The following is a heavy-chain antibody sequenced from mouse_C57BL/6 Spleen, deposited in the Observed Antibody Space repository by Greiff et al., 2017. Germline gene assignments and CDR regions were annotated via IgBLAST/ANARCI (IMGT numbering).Heavy chain of an antibody. Sequence: SGPELVKPGASVKISCKASGYAFSSSWMNWVKQRPGKGLGWIGRIYPGDGDTNYNGKFKGKATLTADKSSSTAYMQLSSLTSEDSAVYFCAREDYSNPYYFDYWGQGTTLTVSS. D-gene: IGHD2-5*01. CDR2: IYPGDGDT. V-gene: IGHV1-82*01. CDR3: AREDYSNPYYFDY. CDR1: GYAFSSSW. J-gene: IGHJ2*01.